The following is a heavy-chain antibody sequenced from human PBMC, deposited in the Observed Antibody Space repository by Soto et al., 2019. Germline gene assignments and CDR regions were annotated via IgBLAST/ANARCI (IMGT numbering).Heavy chain of an antibody. Sequence: QVQLVQSGAEVKKPGSSVKVSCKASGDTFSSYAISWVRQAPGQGLEWMGGIIPIFGTANYAQEFQGRVTITADKSTSTAYMDLSSLRSEDTALYYCARGVVPTANEEYYFDYWGQGTLVTVSS. V-gene: IGHV1-69*06. D-gene: IGHD2-2*01. J-gene: IGHJ4*02. CDR2: IIPIFGTA. CDR1: GDTFSSYA. CDR3: ARGVVPTANEEYYFDY.